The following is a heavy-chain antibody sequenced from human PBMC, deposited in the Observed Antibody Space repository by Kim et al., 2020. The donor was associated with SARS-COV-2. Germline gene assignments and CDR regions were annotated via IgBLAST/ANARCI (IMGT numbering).Heavy chain of an antibody. CDR1: GYTGTSYY. CDR2: INPSGGST. Sequence: ASVKVSCKASGYTGTSYYMHWVRQAPGQGLEWMGIINPSGGSTSYAQKFQGRVTMTRDTSTSTVYMELSSLRSEDTAVYYCARDRHYYGSGSPPVSDYYYGMDVWGQGTTVTVSS. V-gene: IGHV1-46*01. CDR3: ARDRHYYGSGSPPVSDYYYGMDV. D-gene: IGHD3-10*01. J-gene: IGHJ6*02.